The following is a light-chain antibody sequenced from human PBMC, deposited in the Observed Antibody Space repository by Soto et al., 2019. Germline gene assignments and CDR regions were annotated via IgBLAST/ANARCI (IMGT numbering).Light chain of an antibody. Sequence: QSVLTQPPSVSAAPGQTVTISCSGSSSNIGDNYVSWYQQLPGTAPKLLISEDYNRPSGIPDRFSGSKSGTSAALGITGLQTGDEGDYFCGTWYNSLTAWVFGGGTKLTVL. J-gene: IGLJ3*02. V-gene: IGLV1-51*02. CDR1: SSNIGDNY. CDR3: GTWYNSLTAWV. CDR2: EDY.